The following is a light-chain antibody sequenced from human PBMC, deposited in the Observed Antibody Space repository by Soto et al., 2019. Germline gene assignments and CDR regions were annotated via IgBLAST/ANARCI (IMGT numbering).Light chain of an antibody. J-gene: IGKJ1*01. V-gene: IGKV3-20*01. CDR2: GAS. CDR1: QTVNNNY. CDR3: QQYGGSAPWT. Sequence: EIVLTQPPGPLSVSPGDRVTLSCRASQTVNNNYLAWYQQKPGQAPRLLIYGASTPATGTPARFSGSGSGTHFTLTVSRVEPEDFAVYYCQQYGGSAPWTFGPGTKVDMK.